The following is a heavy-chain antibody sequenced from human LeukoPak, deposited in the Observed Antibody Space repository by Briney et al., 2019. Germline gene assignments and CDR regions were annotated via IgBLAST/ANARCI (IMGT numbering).Heavy chain of an antibody. V-gene: IGHV1-18*01. Sequence: VKVSCKSSGYTFTTYGITWVREAPGQGLEWMGWISTDNGDTNYAQKLQGRVTLTTDTSTSTAYMELRSLRSDDTAVYYCAREGLGELTLDCWGQGTLVTVSS. CDR3: AREGLGELTLDC. D-gene: IGHD3-16*01. CDR1: GYTFTTYG. CDR2: ISTDNGDT. J-gene: IGHJ4*02.